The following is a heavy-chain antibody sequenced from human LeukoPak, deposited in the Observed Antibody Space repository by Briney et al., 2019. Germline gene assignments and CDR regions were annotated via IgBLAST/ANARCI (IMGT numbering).Heavy chain of an antibody. CDR3: AKDELRYFDWLFGHFDY. Sequence: PGRSLRLSCAASGFTFSSYGMHWVRQAPGKGLEWVAVISYDGSNKYYADSVKGRFTISRDNSKNTLYLQMNSLRAEDTAVYYCAKDELRYFDWLFGHFDYWGQGTLVTVSS. CDR1: GFTFSSYG. V-gene: IGHV3-30*18. J-gene: IGHJ4*02. D-gene: IGHD3-9*01. CDR2: ISYDGSNK.